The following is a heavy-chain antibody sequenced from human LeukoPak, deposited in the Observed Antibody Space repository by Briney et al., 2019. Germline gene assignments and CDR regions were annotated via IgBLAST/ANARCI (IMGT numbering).Heavy chain of an antibody. CDR3: ARDLYYDSSGIVDGLYYFNY. CDR1: GFTFSSYS. Sequence: GGSLRLSCAASGFTFSSYSMNWVRQAPGKGLEWVSSISSSSSYIYYADSVKGRFTISRDNATNSLYLQMNSPRDEDTAEYSCARDLYYDSSGIVDGLYYFNYWGQGTLFTAS. CDR2: ISSSSSYI. D-gene: IGHD3-22*01. J-gene: IGHJ4*02. V-gene: IGHV3-21*01.